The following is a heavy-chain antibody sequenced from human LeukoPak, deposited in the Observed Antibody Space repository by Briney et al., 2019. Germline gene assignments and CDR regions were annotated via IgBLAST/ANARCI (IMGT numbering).Heavy chain of an antibody. CDR2: ISGSGGST. J-gene: IGHJ4*02. D-gene: IGHD3-10*01. V-gene: IGHV3-23*01. CDR1: GFTFSSYA. Sequence: TGGSLRLSCAASGFTFSSYAMSWVRQAPGKGLEWVSAISGSGGSTYYADSVKGRFTISRDNSKNTLYLQMSSLRAEDTAVYYCAKDLTDYYGSGSYSLFDYWGQGTLVTVSS. CDR3: AKDLTDYYGSGSYSLFDY.